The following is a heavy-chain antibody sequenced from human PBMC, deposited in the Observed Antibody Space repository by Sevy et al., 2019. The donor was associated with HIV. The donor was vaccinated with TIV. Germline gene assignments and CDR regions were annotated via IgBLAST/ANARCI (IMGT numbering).Heavy chain of an antibody. D-gene: IGHD7-27*01. CDR3: AREGGVATTGDHDAFDI. V-gene: IGHV1-69*13. CDR1: GDTFSTYG. Sequence: ASVKVSCKASGDTFSTYGLSWVRPAPGQGLEWMGGIIPIFGTPNYAQKFQGRVTIIADESASTAYMELSSLRSEDTALYYCAREGGVATTGDHDAFDIWGHGTLVTVSS. J-gene: IGHJ3*02. CDR2: IIPIFGTP.